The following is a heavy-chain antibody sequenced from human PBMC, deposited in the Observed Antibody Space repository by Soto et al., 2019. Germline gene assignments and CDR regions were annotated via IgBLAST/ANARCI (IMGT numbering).Heavy chain of an antibody. D-gene: IGHD3-9*01. V-gene: IGHV4-30-4*01. CDR3: AGALGILAGYYRP. CDR1: GASVTSVDYY. J-gene: IGHJ5*01. CDR2: IYYRGTS. Sequence: QVHLQESGPGLVKPSQTLSLTCTVSGASVTSVDYYWSWIRQSPGTGLEWIGYIYYRGTSYYNPYLKSRVSMSVDTSKNQFSLKLQSVTAADTAVYYCAGALGILAGYYRPWGQGTLVTVSS.